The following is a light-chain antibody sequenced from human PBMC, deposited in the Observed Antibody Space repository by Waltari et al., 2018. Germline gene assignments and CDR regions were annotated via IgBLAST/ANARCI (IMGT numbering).Light chain of an antibody. Sequence: EIVLTQSPGTLSLSPRERATLSCRASQSVSTYLAWYQQKPGQAPRLLIYHASSRATGIPDRFSGSGSGTDFSLTISRLEPEDFAVYYCQHYLRLPATFGQGTKVEIK. J-gene: IGKJ1*01. CDR3: QHYLRLPAT. V-gene: IGKV3-20*01. CDR1: QSVSTY. CDR2: HAS.